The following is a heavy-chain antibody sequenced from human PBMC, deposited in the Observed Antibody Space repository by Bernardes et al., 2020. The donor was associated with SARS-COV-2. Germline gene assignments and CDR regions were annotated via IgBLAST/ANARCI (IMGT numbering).Heavy chain of an antibody. CDR3: AREAKSYDRSLGAFDI. Sequence: GGSLRLSCAASGFTFDFYAMHWVRQAPGKGLEWVAVISYDGRNKHSADSVKGRFTISRDNSKNTLFLEMNGLRPEDTAVFYCAREAKSYDRSLGAFDIWGQGTMVTVSS. CDR1: GFTFDFYA. D-gene: IGHD3-22*01. J-gene: IGHJ3*02. V-gene: IGHV3-30*04. CDR2: ISYDGRNK.